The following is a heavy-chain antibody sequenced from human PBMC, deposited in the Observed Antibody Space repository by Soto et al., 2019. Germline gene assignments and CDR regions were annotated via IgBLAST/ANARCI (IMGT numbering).Heavy chain of an antibody. D-gene: IGHD3-10*01. Sequence: GSLRLSCAASGFTFSDYYMTWIRQAPGKGLECVSYISSSGSTIYYADSVKGRFTISRDNSKNTLYLQMNSLRAEDTAVYYCAKDLLLWFGEEGAFDIWGQGTMVTVSS. CDR1: GFTFSDYY. CDR2: ISSSGSTI. J-gene: IGHJ3*02. V-gene: IGHV3-11*01. CDR3: AKDLLLWFGEEGAFDI.